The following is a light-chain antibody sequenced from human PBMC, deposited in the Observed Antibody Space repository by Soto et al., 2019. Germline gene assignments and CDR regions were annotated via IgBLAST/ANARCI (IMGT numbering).Light chain of an antibody. CDR1: RDIDNS. V-gene: IGKV1-27*01. CDR2: AAS. CDR3: QNYNKAPEI. Sequence: DVQVTPSPPAPSASVGDRVTITSRASRDIDNSLAWYQQVPGKAPKLLIYAASTLQSGVPARFRGSGSGTSFTLTITSLQPEDVATYYCQNYNKAPEIFGQGTKVDI. J-gene: IGKJ1*01.